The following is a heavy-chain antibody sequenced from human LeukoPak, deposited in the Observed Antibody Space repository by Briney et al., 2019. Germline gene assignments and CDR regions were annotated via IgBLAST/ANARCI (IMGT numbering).Heavy chain of an antibody. CDR2: IRQDGSEK. V-gene: IGHV3-7*01. D-gene: IGHD1-1*01. J-gene: IGHJ6*03. CDR3: ARSDGVTGIKTYYYYYMDV. Sequence: GGSLRLSCAASGSTFSSYWMSWVRQAPGKGLEWVANIRQDGSEKYYADSVKSRFTISRDNAKNSLYLQMNSLRAEDTAVFYCARSDGVTGIKTYYYYYMDVWGKGTTVTVSS. CDR1: GSTFSSYW.